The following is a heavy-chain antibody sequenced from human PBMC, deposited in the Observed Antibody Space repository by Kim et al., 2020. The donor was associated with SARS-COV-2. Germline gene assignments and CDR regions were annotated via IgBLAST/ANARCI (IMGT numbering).Heavy chain of an antibody. CDR3: AKDLRNSGYAFDS. Sequence: YYADAVEGRFTSSRDYSQNTVDLQMNTLRAEDTGIYFCAKDLRNSGYAFDSWGQGTLVTVSS. V-gene: IGHV3-23*01. J-gene: IGHJ4*02. D-gene: IGHD5-12*01.